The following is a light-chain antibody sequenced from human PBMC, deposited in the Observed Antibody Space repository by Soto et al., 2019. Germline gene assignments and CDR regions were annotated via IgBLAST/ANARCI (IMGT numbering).Light chain of an antibody. Sequence: DIQMTQSPSTLSASVGDRVTITCRASQSIGSWLAWYQQKTGKAPKLLIYDASSLESGVPSRFSGSGSGTEFTLSISSLQPDDFATYYCQQFFNYPWTFGQGTKVDI. CDR2: DAS. CDR1: QSIGSW. V-gene: IGKV1-5*01. J-gene: IGKJ1*01. CDR3: QQFFNYPWT.